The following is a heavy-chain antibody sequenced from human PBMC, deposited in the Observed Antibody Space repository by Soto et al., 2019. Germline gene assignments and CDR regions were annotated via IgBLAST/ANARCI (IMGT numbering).Heavy chain of an antibody. CDR1: GGSISSSSYY. CDR3: ASPKIAFYNWFDP. D-gene: IGHD3-3*02. V-gene: IGHV4-39*01. Sequence: QLQLQESGPGLVKPSETLSLTCTVSGGSISSSSYYWGWIRQPPGKGLEWIGSIYYSGSTYYNPPXTXRXXISVDTSKNQFSLQLSSVTAADPAVYYCASPKIAFYNWFDPWGQGTLVTVSS. CDR2: IYYSGST. J-gene: IGHJ5*02.